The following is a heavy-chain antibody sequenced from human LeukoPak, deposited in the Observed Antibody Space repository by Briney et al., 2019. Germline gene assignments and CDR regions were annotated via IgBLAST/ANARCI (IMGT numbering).Heavy chain of an antibody. J-gene: IGHJ4*02. CDR3: ARDRWELPSLED. CDR2: ISDNSYWI. D-gene: IGHD1-26*01. CDR1: GFTFRTYS. Sequence: GGSLRLSCAASGFTFRTYSMSWVRQAPGKGLEWVSSISDNSYWIYYADSVEGRFIISRDNAKNSLYLQMNSLRAEDTAVYYCARDRWELPSLEDWGQGTLVTVSS. V-gene: IGHV3-21*01.